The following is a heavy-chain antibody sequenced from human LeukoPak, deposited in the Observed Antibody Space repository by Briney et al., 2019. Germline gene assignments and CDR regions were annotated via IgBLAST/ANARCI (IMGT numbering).Heavy chain of an antibody. CDR1: GFTFSSFS. CDR3: AKVVDMVRGPIDY. Sequence: PGGSLRLSCAASGFTFSSFSMSWVRQAPGKGLEWVSAISTLGESTYYADSVKGRFTISRDNSKNTLYLQMNSLRAEDTAVYYCAKVVDMVRGPIDYWGQGTLVTVSS. D-gene: IGHD3-10*01. V-gene: IGHV3-23*01. CDR2: ISTLGEST. J-gene: IGHJ4*02.